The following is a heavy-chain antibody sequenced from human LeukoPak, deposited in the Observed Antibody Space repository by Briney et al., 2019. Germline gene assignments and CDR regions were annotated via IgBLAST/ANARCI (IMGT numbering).Heavy chain of an antibody. J-gene: IGHJ6*02. CDR1: GGTFSSYA. CDR3: AREAPYGDYVGGYYYGMDV. Sequence: ASVKVSCKASGGTFSSYAISWVRQAPGQGLEWMGGIIPIFGTANYAQKFQGRVTITADESTSTAYMEPSSLRSEDTAVYYCAREAPYGDYVGGYYYGMDVWGQGTTVTVSS. V-gene: IGHV1-69*13. D-gene: IGHD4-17*01. CDR2: IIPIFGTA.